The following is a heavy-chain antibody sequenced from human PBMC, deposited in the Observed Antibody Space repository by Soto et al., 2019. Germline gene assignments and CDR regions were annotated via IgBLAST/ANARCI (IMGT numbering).Heavy chain of an antibody. D-gene: IGHD5-18*01. CDR3: ARDPGSLILDTDMVTPDS. Sequence: ASGKVCCEASGYTFTSYGISWVRQAPGQGLEWMGWISAYNPNTNYPQKLQGRVTMTPATPTITVYMPLRSLRSDDTAVYYCARDPGSLILDTDMVTPDSWAQSALVTVSS. CDR1: GYTFTSYG. J-gene: IGHJ4*02. CDR2: ISAYNPNT. V-gene: IGHV1-18*01.